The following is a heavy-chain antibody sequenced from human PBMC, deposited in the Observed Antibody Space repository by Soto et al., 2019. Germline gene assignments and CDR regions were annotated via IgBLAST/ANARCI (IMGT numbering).Heavy chain of an antibody. D-gene: IGHD3-22*01. V-gene: IGHV3-23*04. CDR1: GFTFSNYA. J-gene: IGHJ4*02. CDR2: ITCSGGSR. Sequence: EVQLVESGGGLVQPGGSLRLSCAASGFTFSNYAMAWVRQAPGKGLEWVSTITCSGGSRDYADSVKGRFTISRDNSKNTLYLQMNSLRAEDTAVYYCAKKGYYDTSGYPIRYFDYWGQGTLVTVSS. CDR3: AKKGYYDTSGYPIRYFDY.